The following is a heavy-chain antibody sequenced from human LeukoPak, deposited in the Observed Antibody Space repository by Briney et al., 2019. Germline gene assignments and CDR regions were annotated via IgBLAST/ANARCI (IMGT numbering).Heavy chain of an antibody. CDR1: GGSFSGYY. D-gene: IGHD3-9*01. V-gene: IGHV4-34*01. Sequence: SETLSLTCAVYGGSFSGYYWSWIRQPPGKGLEWIGESNHSGSTNYNPSLKSRVTMSVDTSKNQFSLKLSSVTAADTAVYYCARDRSLRYFDWLLSDNWFDPWGQGTLVTVSS. CDR3: ARDRSLRYFDWLLSDNWFDP. J-gene: IGHJ5*02. CDR2: SNHSGST.